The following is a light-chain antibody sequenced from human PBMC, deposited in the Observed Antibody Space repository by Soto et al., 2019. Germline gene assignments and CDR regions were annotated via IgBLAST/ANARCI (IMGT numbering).Light chain of an antibody. J-gene: IGLJ1*01. CDR2: DDD. V-gene: IGLV1-51*01. CDR3: GSWDSSLSAYV. CDR1: SSNIGGNS. Sequence: SVLAQPPSVSAAPGQRVTISCSGSSSNIGGNSVSWYQQLPGTAPKLLIYDDDKRPSGIPDRFSGSKSGTSATLGITGFQTGDEAHYYCGSWDSSLSAYVFGTGTKVTAL.